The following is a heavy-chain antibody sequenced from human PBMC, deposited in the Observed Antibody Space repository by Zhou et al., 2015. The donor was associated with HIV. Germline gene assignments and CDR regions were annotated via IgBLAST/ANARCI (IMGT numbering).Heavy chain of an antibody. D-gene: IGHD4/OR15-4a*01. CDR1: GYTLGNYG. CDR2: TYNGYT. Sequence: QVQVVQSGAEVRKPGSSVKVSCKASGYTLGNYGVSWVRQAPGKGLEWMGWTYNGYTKYAPKFQDRVTMTTDTSTSTAYMEMRSLTSDDTAVYYCARDSTSMLTLLVDYWGQGTLVIVSA. CDR3: ARDSTSMLTLLVDY. J-gene: IGHJ4*02. V-gene: IGHV1-18*01.